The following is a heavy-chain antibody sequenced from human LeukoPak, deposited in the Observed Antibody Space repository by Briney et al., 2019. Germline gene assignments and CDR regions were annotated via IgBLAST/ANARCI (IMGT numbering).Heavy chain of an antibody. Sequence: SETLSLTCAVSGGSISSGGYSWSWIRQPPGKGLEWIGYIYHSGSTYYNPSLKSRVTISVDRSKNQFSLKLSSVTAADTAVYYCAGAVFGAWFGELSGPWFDPWGQGTLVTVSS. D-gene: IGHD3-10*01. CDR2: IYHSGST. J-gene: IGHJ5*02. CDR1: GGSISSGGYS. V-gene: IGHV4-30-2*01. CDR3: AGAVFGAWFGELSGPWFDP.